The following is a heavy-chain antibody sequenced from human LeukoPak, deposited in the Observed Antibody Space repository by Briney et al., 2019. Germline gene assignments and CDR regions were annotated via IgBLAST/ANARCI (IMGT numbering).Heavy chain of an antibody. CDR2: ISTYNGNT. D-gene: IGHD3-10*01. CDR1: GYTFTSYG. J-gene: IGHJ4*02. V-gene: IGHV1-18*01. Sequence: ASVKVSFKASGYTFTSYGISWVRQAPGQGLEWMGWISTYNGNTYYAQNLKGRVTMTTDTSTSTAFMELRSLRSDDTAVYYCARDYGPGRVDYFDSWGQGSLVTVSS. CDR3: ARDYGPGRVDYFDS.